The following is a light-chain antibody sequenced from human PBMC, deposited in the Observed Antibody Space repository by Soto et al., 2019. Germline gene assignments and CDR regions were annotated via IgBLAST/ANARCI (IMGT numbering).Light chain of an antibody. J-gene: IGKJ1*01. Sequence: IQWSPSPYSLSASVVDRVIITWRASQDISSYVAWYQQKPGKAPKLLIYDASSLESGVPSRFSGSGSGTEFTLTISSLQPDDFATYYCQQYNGYSTWTFGQGTKVDI. V-gene: IGKV1-5*01. CDR2: DAS. CDR1: QDISSY. CDR3: QQYNGYSTWT.